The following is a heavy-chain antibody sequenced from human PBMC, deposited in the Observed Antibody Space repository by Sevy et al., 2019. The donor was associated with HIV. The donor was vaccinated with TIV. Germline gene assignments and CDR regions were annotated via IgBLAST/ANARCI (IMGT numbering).Heavy chain of an antibody. J-gene: IGHJ4*02. Sequence: GGSLRLSCAASGFTFSVAAVHWVRQASGKGLEWVGRIRNKADSYATSYAASVKGRFTISRDDSKNMVYLQMNSLKTEDTAVYFCGRQGVAAEIDYWGRRTLVTVSS. CDR2: IRNKADSYAT. CDR3: GRQGVAAEIDY. CDR1: GFTFSVAA. V-gene: IGHV3-73*01. D-gene: IGHD6-13*01.